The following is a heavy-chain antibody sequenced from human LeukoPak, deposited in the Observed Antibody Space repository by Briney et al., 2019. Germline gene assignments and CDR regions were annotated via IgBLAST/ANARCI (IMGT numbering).Heavy chain of an antibody. J-gene: IGHJ5*02. CDR1: GYTFTDHY. Sequence: ASVKVSCKASGYTFTDHYIHWVRQAPGQGLERMGCINPNSGGTKYAQKFQGRVTMTRATSTSTAYMELSRLRSDDTAIYYCARVNTVVSWFDPWGQGTLVTVSS. D-gene: IGHD2-2*02. CDR2: INPNSGGT. V-gene: IGHV1-2*02. CDR3: ARVNTVVSWFDP.